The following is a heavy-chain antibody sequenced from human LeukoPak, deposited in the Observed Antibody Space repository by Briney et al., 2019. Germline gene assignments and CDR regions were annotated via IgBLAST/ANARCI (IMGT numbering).Heavy chain of an antibody. V-gene: IGHV1-18*04. D-gene: IGHD3-16*01. Sequence: ASVKVSSKASGYTFTSYGISWVQQAPGQGIEWMGWISAYNGNTNYAQKLQGRVTMTTDTSTSTAYMELRSLRSDDTAVYYCAAATYYDYVWGSYDFDYWGQGTLVTVSS. CDR3: AAATYYDYVWGSYDFDY. CDR1: GYTFTSYG. CDR2: ISAYNGNT. J-gene: IGHJ4*02.